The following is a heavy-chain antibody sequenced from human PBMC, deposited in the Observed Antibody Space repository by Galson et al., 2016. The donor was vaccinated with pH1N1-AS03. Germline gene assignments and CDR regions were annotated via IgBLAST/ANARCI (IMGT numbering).Heavy chain of an antibody. CDR3: ARGDSSGYEYMRRLVR. Sequence: ETLSLTCSVSGGSITSHYWTWVRQAPGKGLEWVSYVSSSSRTIYYADSVKGRFGISRDNAKNTLYLQMNTLRTEDTAVYYCARGDSSGYEYMRRLVRWGQGAQVTVSS. CDR1: GGSITSHY. J-gene: IGHJ4*02. D-gene: IGHD3-22*01. V-gene: IGHV3-48*01. CDR2: VSSSSRTI.